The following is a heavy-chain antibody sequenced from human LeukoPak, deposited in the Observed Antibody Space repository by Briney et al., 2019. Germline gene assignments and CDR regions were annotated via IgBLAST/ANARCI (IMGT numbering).Heavy chain of an antibody. CDR1: GYTSTSYY. J-gene: IGHJ5*02. CDR3: ASGQMVRGVLNWFDP. Sequence: ASVKVSCKASGYTSTSYYMHWVRQAPGQGLEWMGIINPSGGSTSYAQKFQGRVTMTRDTSTSTVYMELSSLRSEDTAVYYCASGQMVRGVLNWFDPWGQGTLVTVSS. D-gene: IGHD3-10*01. V-gene: IGHV1-46*01. CDR2: INPSGGST.